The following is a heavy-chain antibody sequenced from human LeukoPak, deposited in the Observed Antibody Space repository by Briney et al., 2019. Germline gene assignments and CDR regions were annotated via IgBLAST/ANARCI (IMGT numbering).Heavy chain of an antibody. V-gene: IGHV4-34*01. D-gene: IGHD3-9*01. CDR1: GGSFSGYY. Sequence: SETLSLTCAVYGGSFSGYYWSWIRQPPGKGLEWIGEINHSGSTNYNPSLKSRVTISVDTSKNQFSLKLSSVTAADTAVYYCARVFNDILTGYPYYFDYWGQGTLVTVSS. CDR2: INHSGST. J-gene: IGHJ4*02. CDR3: ARVFNDILTGYPYYFDY.